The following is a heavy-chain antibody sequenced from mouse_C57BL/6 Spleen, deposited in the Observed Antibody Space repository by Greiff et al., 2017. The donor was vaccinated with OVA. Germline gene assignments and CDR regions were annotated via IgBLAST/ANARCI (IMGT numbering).Heavy chain of an antibody. J-gene: IGHJ3*01. CDR2: ISDGGSYT. CDR3: ARVYYSNPWFAY. V-gene: IGHV5-4*01. CDR1: GFTFSSYA. Sequence: DVQLVESGGGLVKPGGSLKLSCAASGFTFSSYAMSWVRQTPEKRLEWVATISDGGSYTYYPDNVKGRFTISRDNAKNNLYLQMSHLKSEDTAMYYCARVYYSNPWFAYWGQGTLVTVSA. D-gene: IGHD2-5*01.